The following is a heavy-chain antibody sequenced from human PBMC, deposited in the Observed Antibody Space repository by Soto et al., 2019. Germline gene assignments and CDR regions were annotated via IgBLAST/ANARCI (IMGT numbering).Heavy chain of an antibody. CDR1: GFTVSSYL. Sequence: EVQLVASGGGLVQPGGSLRLSCAASGFTVSSYLMHWVRQAPGKGLVWVSRINSDGSSTSFADSVKGRFTISRDNAKNTLYPHMNSLRAEDTAVYYCARVNYGDYGGVYDYWGQGTLVTVSS. CDR3: ARVNYGDYGGVYDY. D-gene: IGHD4-17*01. V-gene: IGHV3-74*01. CDR2: INSDGSST. J-gene: IGHJ4*02.